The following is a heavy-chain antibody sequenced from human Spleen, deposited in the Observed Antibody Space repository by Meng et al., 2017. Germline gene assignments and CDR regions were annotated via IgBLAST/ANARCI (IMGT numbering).Heavy chain of an antibody. CDR1: GGSISSGSYY. D-gene: IGHD3-10*01. Sequence: SETLSLTCTVSGGSISSGSYYWSWIRQPAGKGLEWFGRIYTSGSTNYNPSLKSRVTISVDTSKNQFSLKLSSVTAADTAVYYCARVGKSSNRFGGVYFDSWGQGTLVTVSS. V-gene: IGHV4-61*02. CDR2: IYTSGST. CDR3: ARVGKSSNRFGGVYFDS. J-gene: IGHJ4*02.